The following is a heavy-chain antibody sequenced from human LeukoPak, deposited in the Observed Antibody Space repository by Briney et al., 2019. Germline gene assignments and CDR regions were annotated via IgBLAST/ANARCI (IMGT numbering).Heavy chain of an antibody. J-gene: IGHJ4*02. D-gene: IGHD3-10*01. CDR1: GFTFDDYA. Sequence: GGSLRLSCAASGFTFDDYAMHWVRQAPGKGLEWVSGISWNSGSIGYADSVKGRFTISRDNAKNSLYLQMNSLRAEDTALYYCAKSSSGFGELLWGYYFDYWGQGTLVTVSS. CDR3: AKSSSGFGELLWGYYFDY. V-gene: IGHV3-9*01. CDR2: ISWNSGSI.